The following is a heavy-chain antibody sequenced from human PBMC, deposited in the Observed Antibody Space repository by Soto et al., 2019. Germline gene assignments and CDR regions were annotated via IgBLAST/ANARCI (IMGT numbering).Heavy chain of an antibody. D-gene: IGHD3-9*01. CDR1: GGSISSSSYY. CDR3: ASRVYDILTGYYDNWFDP. J-gene: IGHJ5*02. Sequence: ETLSLTCTVSGGSISSSSYYWGWIRQPPGKGLEWIGSIYYSGSTYYNPSLKSRVTISVDTSKNQFSLKLSSVTAADTAVYYCASRVYDILTGYYDNWFDPWGQGTLVTVSS. V-gene: IGHV4-39*01. CDR2: IYYSGST.